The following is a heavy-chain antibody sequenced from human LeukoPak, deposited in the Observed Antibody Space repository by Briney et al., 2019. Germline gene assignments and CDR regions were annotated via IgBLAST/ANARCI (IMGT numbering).Heavy chain of an antibody. D-gene: IGHD4-17*01. J-gene: IGHJ3*02. CDR2: LRWNSGSI. CDR1: GFTFDDYA. Sequence: SLRLSCAASGFTFDDYAMHWVRQAPGKGLGWVSGLRWNSGSIAYADSVKGRFTISRDNAKKSLYLQMNSLRAEDTALYYCAKGGDYGDPTGHDAFDIWGQGTMVTVSS. V-gene: IGHV3-9*01. CDR3: AKGGDYGDPTGHDAFDI.